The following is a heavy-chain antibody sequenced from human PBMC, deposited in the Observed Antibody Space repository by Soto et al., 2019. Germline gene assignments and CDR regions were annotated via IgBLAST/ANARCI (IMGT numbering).Heavy chain of an antibody. CDR3: ATWAHYGDYFNWFDP. V-gene: IGHV4-61*08. CDR2: AYYRGGT. J-gene: IGHJ5*02. Sequence: QVQLQESGPGLVKPSETLSLTCSVSGVSVNNGDYYWTWIRQPPGRGLEWLGFAYYRGGTNYNPSLKSRVTISIDASKNQFSLRLNSVTAADTAVYYCATWAHYGDYFNWFDPWGQGTLVIVSS. D-gene: IGHD4-17*01. CDR1: GVSVNNGDYY.